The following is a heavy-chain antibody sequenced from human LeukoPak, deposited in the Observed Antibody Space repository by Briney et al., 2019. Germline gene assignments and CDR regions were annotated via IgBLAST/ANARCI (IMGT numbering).Heavy chain of an antibody. CDR3: ARHDHSSSWYYLDNWFDP. CDR1: GYSFTSYW. CDR2: IDPSDSYT. V-gene: IGHV5-10-1*01. Sequence: GESLKISFKGSGYSFTSYWISWVRPMPGKGLEWMGRIDPSDSYTNYSPSFQGHVTISADKSISTAYLQWSSLKASDTAMYYCARHDHSSSWYYLDNWFDPWGQGTLVTVSS. D-gene: IGHD6-13*01. J-gene: IGHJ5*02.